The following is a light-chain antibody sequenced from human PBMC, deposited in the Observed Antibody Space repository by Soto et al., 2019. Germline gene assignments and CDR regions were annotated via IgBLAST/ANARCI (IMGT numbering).Light chain of an antibody. J-gene: IGKJ1*01. CDR1: QSVSSSY. CDR2: GAS. Sequence: ELVLTQSPGTLSLSPGERATLSCRASQSVSSSYLAWYQQKPGQAPRLLIYGASSRATGIPDRFSGSGSGTDFTFTISRREPEDFAVYYCRQSGMTFGQGTKVDIK. CDR3: RQSGMT. V-gene: IGKV3-20*01.